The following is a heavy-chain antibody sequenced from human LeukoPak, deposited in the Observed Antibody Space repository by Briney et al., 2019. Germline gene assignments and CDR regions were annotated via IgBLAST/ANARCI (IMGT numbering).Heavy chain of an antibody. J-gene: IGHJ6*02. D-gene: IGHD3-10*01. CDR2: INWNGGGT. Sequence: GRSLRLSCAASGFAFDDYAMHWVRQAPGKGLEWVSGINWNGGGTDYATSVMGRFTISRDNAKSSLFLQMNSLRPEDTALYYCAKDLARLLYNSGSYYKAYDYGMDVWGQGTTVTVS. CDR3: AKDLARLLYNSGSYYKAYDYGMDV. V-gene: IGHV3-9*01. CDR1: GFAFDDYA.